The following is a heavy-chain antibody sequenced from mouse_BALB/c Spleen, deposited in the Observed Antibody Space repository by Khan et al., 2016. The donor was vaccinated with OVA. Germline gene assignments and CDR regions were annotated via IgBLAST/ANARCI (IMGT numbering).Heavy chain of an antibody. D-gene: IGHD2-1*01. CDR3: ARVRYYGKGFAY. J-gene: IGHJ3*01. V-gene: IGHV1S136*01. CDR1: GYTFTSYV. Sequence: VQLQQSGPELVKPGASVKMSCKASGYTFTSYVMHWVKQKPGQGLEWIGYIYPNNDGPEYNEKFKGKATLTSDKSSSTAYMELSSLTSEDSAVYYCARVRYYGKGFAYWGQGTLVTVSA. CDR2: IYPNNDGP.